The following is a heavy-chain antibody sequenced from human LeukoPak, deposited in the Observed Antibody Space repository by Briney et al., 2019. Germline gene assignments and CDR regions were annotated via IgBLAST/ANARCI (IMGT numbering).Heavy chain of an antibody. J-gene: IGHJ4*02. D-gene: IGHD6-13*01. Sequence: SETLSLTCAVYGGSFSGYYWSWIRRPPGKGLEWIGEINHSGSTNYNPSLKSRVTISVDTSKNQFSLKLSSVTAADTAVYYCARGFRSSWAPFDYWGQGTLVTVSS. CDR3: ARGFRSSWAPFDY. CDR2: INHSGST. V-gene: IGHV4-34*01. CDR1: GGSFSGYY.